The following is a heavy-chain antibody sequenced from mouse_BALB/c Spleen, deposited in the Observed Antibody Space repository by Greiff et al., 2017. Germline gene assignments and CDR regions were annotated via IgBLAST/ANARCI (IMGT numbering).Heavy chain of an antibody. CDR3: TRWLQLFSLDY. CDR1: GYTFTSYW. J-gene: IGHJ2*01. Sequence: EVQRVESGTVLARPGASVKMSCKASGYTFTSYWMHWVKQRPGQGLEWIGAIYPGNSDTSYNQKFKGKAKLTAVTSTSTAYMELSSLTNEDSAVYYCTRWLQLFSLDYWGQGTTLTVSS. V-gene: IGHV1-5*01. D-gene: IGHD2-2*01. CDR2: IYPGNSDT.